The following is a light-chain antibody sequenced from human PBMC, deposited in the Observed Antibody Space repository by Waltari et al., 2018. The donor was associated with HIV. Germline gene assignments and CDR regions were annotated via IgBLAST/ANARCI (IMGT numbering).Light chain of an antibody. CDR3: QSGDSDGAYGV. CDR2: KDN. J-gene: IGLJ3*02. V-gene: IGLV3-25*03. Sequence: SYELTQPPSVSVSPGQTARITCSGDALPNQYAYWYKQKPGQAPLLVIYKDNERPSGIPERFSGSSSGTTVTLTISGVQAEDEADYYCQSGDSDGAYGVFGGGTKVTVL. CDR1: ALPNQY.